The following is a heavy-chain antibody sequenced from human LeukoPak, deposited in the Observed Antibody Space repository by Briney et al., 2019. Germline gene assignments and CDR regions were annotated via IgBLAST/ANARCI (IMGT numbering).Heavy chain of an antibody. CDR2: IYYSGST. Sequence: PSETLSLTCTVSGGSISSSSYYWGWIRQPPGKGLEWIGSIYYSGSTYYNPSLKSRVTISVDTSKNQFSLKLSSVTAADTAVYYCARYGSGYYWGQGTLVTVSS. CDR1: GGSISSSSYY. D-gene: IGHD3-10*01. CDR3: ARYGSGYY. V-gene: IGHV4-39*01. J-gene: IGHJ4*02.